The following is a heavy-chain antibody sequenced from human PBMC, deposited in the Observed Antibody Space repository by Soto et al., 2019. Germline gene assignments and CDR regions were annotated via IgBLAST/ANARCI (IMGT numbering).Heavy chain of an antibody. V-gene: IGHV3-53*01. Sequence: EVQLVESGGGLIQPGGSLRLSCAASGFTVSSNYMSWVRQAPGKGLEWVAVIYSGGSTYYADSVKGRFTISRDNSKNTLYLQMNSLRAEDTAVYYCARAVRPYCSSTSCTMVWFDNWGQRTLVTVS. CDR3: ARAVRPYCSSTSCTMVWFDN. CDR2: IYSGGST. CDR1: GFTVSSNY. J-gene: IGHJ5*02. D-gene: IGHD2-2*01.